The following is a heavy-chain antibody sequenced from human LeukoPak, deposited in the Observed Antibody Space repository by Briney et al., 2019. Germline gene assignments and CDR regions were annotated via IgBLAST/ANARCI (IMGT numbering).Heavy chain of an antibody. CDR3: ARGHYGGNRYFDI. CDR2: IHPNSGKT. J-gene: IGHJ4*02. Sequence: ASVMVSCKASGYTFRSYEINWVRQAPGQGLEWVGWIHPNSGKTGYAQKFQGRVTMTRDTSTETAFMELSSLKFDDTAIFYCARGHYGGNRYFDIWGQGTLVTVSS. D-gene: IGHD4-23*01. V-gene: IGHV1-8*01. CDR1: GYTFRSYE.